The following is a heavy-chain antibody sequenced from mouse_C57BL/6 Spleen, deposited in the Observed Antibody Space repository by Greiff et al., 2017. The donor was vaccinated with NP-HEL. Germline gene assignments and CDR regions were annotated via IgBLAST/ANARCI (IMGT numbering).Heavy chain of an antibody. Sequence: QVQLQQSGAELAKPGASVKLSCKASGYTFTSYWMHWVKQRPGQGLEWIGYINPSSGYTKYNQKFKDKATLTADKSSSTAYMQLSSLTSEDSAVYFCYGYYDAMDYWGQGTSVTVSS. D-gene: IGHD2-2*01. V-gene: IGHV1-7*01. CDR1: GYTFTSYW. J-gene: IGHJ4*01. CDR3: YGYYDAMDY. CDR2: INPSSGYT.